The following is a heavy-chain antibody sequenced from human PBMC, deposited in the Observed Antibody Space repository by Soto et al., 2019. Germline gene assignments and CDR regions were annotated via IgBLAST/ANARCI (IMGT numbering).Heavy chain of an antibody. CDR3: AAPRAAVPHTRYFDP. CDR1: GGAISSGADY. D-gene: IGHD6-13*01. Sequence: SETLSLTCTVSGGAISSGADYWNWVRQHPGKGLEWIGCIHYTGKTFSNPSLESRLSMSADTSKNQFSLKLRSVTAADTAVYYCAAPRAAVPHTRYFDPWGQGTPVTVSS. J-gene: IGHJ5*02. V-gene: IGHV4-31*03. CDR2: IHYTGKT.